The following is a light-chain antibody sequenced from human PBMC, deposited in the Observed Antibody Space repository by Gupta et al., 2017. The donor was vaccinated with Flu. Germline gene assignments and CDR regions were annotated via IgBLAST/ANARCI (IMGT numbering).Light chain of an antibody. CDR3: CSYAGSNNGVV. V-gene: IGLV2-11*01. J-gene: IGLJ3*02. Sequence: VTTSTTGTNINDGGGNYAYWYHQQPAAAHNRMIVDVSVRPSVVPDRFSVSKSGTTASPTITRLQAEDEADYYCCSYAGSNNGVVFGGGTKLTVL. CDR1: NINDGGGNY. CDR2: DVS.